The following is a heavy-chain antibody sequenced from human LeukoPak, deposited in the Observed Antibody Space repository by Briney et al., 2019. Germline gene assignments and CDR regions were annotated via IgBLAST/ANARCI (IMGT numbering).Heavy chain of an antibody. CDR3: ARGPDGSGSYTWFDP. Sequence: SETLSLTCAVYGGSFSGYYWSWIRQPPGKGLERIGEINHSGSTNYNPSLKSRVTISVDTSKNQFSLKLSSVTAADTAVYYCARGPDGSGSYTWFDPWGQGTLVTVSS. J-gene: IGHJ5*02. CDR2: INHSGST. V-gene: IGHV4-34*01. CDR1: GGSFSGYY. D-gene: IGHD3-10*01.